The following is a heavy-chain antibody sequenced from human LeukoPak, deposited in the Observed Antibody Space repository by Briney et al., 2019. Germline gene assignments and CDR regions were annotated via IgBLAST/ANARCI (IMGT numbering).Heavy chain of an antibody. CDR2: IAAKAPTYAT. V-gene: IGHV3-73*01. J-gene: IGHJ3*02. Sequence: TGGSLRLSCAASGFRISDSSIHWVRQASGKGLEWVGRIAAKAPTYATTYVASMIGRFTISRDASRNTAYLQMDSLRTEDTAFYYCIRGGRYVYDIWGQGTMVTVSS. CDR3: IRGGRYVYDI. CDR1: GFRISDSS. D-gene: IGHD3-16*01.